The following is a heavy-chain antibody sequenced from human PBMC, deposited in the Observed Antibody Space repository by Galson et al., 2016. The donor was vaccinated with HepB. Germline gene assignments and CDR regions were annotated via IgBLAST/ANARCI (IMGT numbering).Heavy chain of an antibody. CDR3: ARVARARQKYGERALDY. J-gene: IGHJ4*02. Sequence: SVKVSCKASGYAFSDYYLHWVRQAPGLGLEWMGWINTNRGATIYAQKFQDRVTMTRDTSINTAYMELSGLRSDDTAVYYCARVARARQKYGERALDYWGQGTLVTVSS. D-gene: IGHD1-1*01. V-gene: IGHV1-2*02. CDR1: GYAFSDYY. CDR2: INTNRGAT.